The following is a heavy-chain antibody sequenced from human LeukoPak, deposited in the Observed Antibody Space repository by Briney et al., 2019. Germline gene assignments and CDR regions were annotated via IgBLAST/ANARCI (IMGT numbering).Heavy chain of an antibody. CDR3: ARDPGHSGGQN. D-gene: IGHD5-12*01. CDR2: IVPIFGTT. V-gene: IGHV1-69*01. J-gene: IGHJ4*02. Sequence: SSVKVSCKASGGTFSSYAISWVRQAPRPRLGWMGGIVPIFGTTKYAQKFQGRVTLTADESTRTAYMELSSLRSEDTAFYYCARDPGHSGGQNWGQGTLVTVSS. CDR1: GGTFSSYA.